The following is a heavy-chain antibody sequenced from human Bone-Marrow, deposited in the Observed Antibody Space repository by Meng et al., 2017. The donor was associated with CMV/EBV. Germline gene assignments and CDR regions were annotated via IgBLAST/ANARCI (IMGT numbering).Heavy chain of an antibody. V-gene: IGHV3-15*01. Sequence: GESLKISCAASGFTFSNAWMSWVRQAPGKGLEWVGRIKSKTDGGTTDYAAPVKGRFTISRDDSKNTLYLQMNSLKTEDTAVCYCTTAPLLSRRITIFGEDYWGQGTPVTVSS. CDR2: IKSKTDGGTT. CDR3: TTAPLLSRRITIFGEDY. CDR1: GFTFSNAW. J-gene: IGHJ4*02. D-gene: IGHD3-3*01.